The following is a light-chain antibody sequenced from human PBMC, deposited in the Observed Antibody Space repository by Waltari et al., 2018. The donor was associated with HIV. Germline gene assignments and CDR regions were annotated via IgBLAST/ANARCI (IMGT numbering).Light chain of an antibody. V-gene: IGLV2-14*03. CDR2: DVN. J-gene: IGLJ1*01. CDR3: ASYTVNSTGV. CDR1: ASDLGRYNY. Sequence: QSALSQPASVSASPGQSVAISCSGSASDLGRYNYLSCYQQHPDKTPRLILFDVNNRPSGISDRFSGSKSGTTASLTISTVETDDEADYYCASYTVNSTGVFGSGTKLTVL.